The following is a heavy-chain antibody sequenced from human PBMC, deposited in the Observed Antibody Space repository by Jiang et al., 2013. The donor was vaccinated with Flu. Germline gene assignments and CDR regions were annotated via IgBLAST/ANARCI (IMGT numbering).Heavy chain of an antibody. CDR1: GYSFTSYW. V-gene: IGHV5-51*03. D-gene: IGHD2-15*01. J-gene: IGHJ6*04. CDR3: ASGLVAATAYYYYYYGMDV. Sequence: LVESGAEVKKPGESLKISCKGSGYSFTSYWIGWVRQMPGKGLEWMGIIYPGDSDTRYSPSFQGQVTISADKSISTAYLQWSSLKASDTAMYYCASGLVAATAYYYYYYGMDVWGKGTTVTVSS. CDR2: IYPGDSDT.